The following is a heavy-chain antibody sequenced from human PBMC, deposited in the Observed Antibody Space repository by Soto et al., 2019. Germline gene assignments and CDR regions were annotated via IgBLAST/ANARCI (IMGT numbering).Heavy chain of an antibody. J-gene: IGHJ4*02. CDR3: AISPGRGFYFHF. D-gene: IGHD3-10*01. V-gene: IGHV3-30*02. CDR2: IGYDGSEK. Sequence: GGSLSLSCAESGLTLSYYSMHWVRQAPGKGLEWVSFIGYDGSEKQYADSVKGRFTISRDKSKKTLYLQMNSLRAEDTAVYHCAISPGRGFYFHFWGPGTLVTVSS. CDR1: GLTLSYYS.